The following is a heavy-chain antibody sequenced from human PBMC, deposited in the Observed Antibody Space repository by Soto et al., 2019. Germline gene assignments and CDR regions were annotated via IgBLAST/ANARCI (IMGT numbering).Heavy chain of an antibody. J-gene: IGHJ3*02. D-gene: IGHD2-15*01. CDR1: GYSFTSYW. CDR2: IDPSDSYT. Sequence: GESLKISCKGSGYSFTSYWISWVRQMPGKGLEWMGRIDPSDSYTNYSPSFQGHVTISADKSISTAYLQWSSLKASDTSMYYCARHPSCGGSCYDAFDIWGQGTMVTVSS. V-gene: IGHV5-10-1*01. CDR3: ARHPSCGGSCYDAFDI.